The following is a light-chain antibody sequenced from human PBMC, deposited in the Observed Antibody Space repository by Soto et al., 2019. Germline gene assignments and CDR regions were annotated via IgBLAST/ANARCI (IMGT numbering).Light chain of an antibody. CDR1: SSDVGGYNY. V-gene: IGLV2-14*01. CDR3: SSNTSSSTLV. Sequence: QSALTQPASVSGSPGQSITISCTGTSSDVGGYNYVSWYQQHPGKAPKLMIYEVSNRPSGVSNRFSGSKSGNTASLTISGLQAEDEADYYCSSNTSSSTLVFGTGTKVTLL. J-gene: IGLJ1*01. CDR2: EVS.